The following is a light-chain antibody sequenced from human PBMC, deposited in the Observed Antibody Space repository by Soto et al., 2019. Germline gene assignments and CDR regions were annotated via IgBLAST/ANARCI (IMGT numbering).Light chain of an antibody. CDR2: DAS. J-gene: IGKJ4*01. CDR1: HNVYSF. CDR3: QQRDKWPLT. V-gene: IGKV3-11*01. Sequence: DIVLTQSPATLSLSPGEGASLSCRASHNVYSFLAWYQQKPGQSPRLLIYDASRRATGISARFSGSGSGTDFTLTISRLEPEDFAVYYCQQRDKWPLTFGAGTRVEI.